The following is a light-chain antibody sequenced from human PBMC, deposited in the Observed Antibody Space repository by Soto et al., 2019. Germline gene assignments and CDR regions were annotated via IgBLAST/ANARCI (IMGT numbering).Light chain of an antibody. CDR3: QQRSNWLT. Sequence: IVLIQSPGTLSLSPGERATLSCRASQSVSSYLAWYQQKPGQPPRLLIYDASNRATGIPARFSGSGSGTDFTLTISSLEPEDFAVYYCQQRSNWLTFGGGTKVEIK. CDR1: QSVSSY. J-gene: IGKJ4*01. CDR2: DAS. V-gene: IGKV3-11*01.